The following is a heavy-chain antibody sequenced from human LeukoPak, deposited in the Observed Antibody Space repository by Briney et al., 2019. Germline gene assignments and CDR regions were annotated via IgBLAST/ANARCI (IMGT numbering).Heavy chain of an antibody. Sequence: SETLSLTCTVSGGSISSYYWSWIRQPAGKGLEWIGRIYTSGTTHYNPSLKSRVTMSVDTSKNQFSLKLSSVTAADTAVYYCARCLGFLIGSSWYPDAFDIWGQGTMVTVSS. CDR1: GGSISSYY. CDR2: IYTSGTT. CDR3: ARCLGFLIGSSWYPDAFDI. V-gene: IGHV4-4*07. J-gene: IGHJ3*02. D-gene: IGHD6-13*01.